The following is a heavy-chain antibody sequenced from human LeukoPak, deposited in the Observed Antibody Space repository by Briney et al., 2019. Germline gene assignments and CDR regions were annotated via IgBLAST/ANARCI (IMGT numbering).Heavy chain of an antibody. D-gene: IGHD4-17*01. CDR1: GGSISSSKYY. CDR2: IHYSGNT. V-gene: IGHV4-39*01. J-gene: IGHJ5*02. Sequence: SQTLSLTCTVSGGSISSSKYYWGWIRQPPGRGLEGIGSIHYSGNTYYNPSLKSRVTISVDTSKNQFSLTLTSVTAADTSVYYCARRRGDGDYRPESWGQGTLVTVSS. CDR3: ARRRGDGDYRPES.